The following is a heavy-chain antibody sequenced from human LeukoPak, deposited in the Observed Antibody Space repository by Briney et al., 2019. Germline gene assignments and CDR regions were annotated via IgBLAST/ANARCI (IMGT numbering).Heavy chain of an antibody. CDR1: GFTFSNYW. J-gene: IGHJ4*02. Sequence: GGYLRLSSAASGFTFSNYWMTWVRQAPGKGLEWGATIKQDGSEKYYVDSGRGRFTISRDNAKNSLYLQMSSVRAEDTAVYYCARGGSDYWGQGTLVTVPS. CDR2: IKQDGSEK. V-gene: IGHV3-7*01. CDR3: ARGGSDY.